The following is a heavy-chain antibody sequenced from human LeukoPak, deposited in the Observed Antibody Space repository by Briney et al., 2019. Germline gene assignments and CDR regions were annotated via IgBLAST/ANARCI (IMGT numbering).Heavy chain of an antibody. J-gene: IGHJ5*02. CDR1: GGSISSYY. CDR2: IYYSGST. V-gene: IGHV4-59*01. CDR3: ARSGFGDPARFDP. Sequence: SETLSLTCTVSGGSISSYYWSWIRQPPGKGLEWIGYIYYSGSTNYNPSLKGRVTISVDTSKNQFSLKLSSVTAADTAVYYCARSGFGDPARFDPWGQGTLVTVSS. D-gene: IGHD3-10*01.